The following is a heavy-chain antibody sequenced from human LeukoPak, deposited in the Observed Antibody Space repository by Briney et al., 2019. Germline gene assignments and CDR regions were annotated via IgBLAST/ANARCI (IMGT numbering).Heavy chain of an antibody. CDR2: ISHDGSNK. Sequence: PGRSLRLSCAASGFSFSNYGMHWVRQAPGKGLEWVAVISHDGSNKYHADSVKGRFTISRDNSKNTLNLQMNSLRAEDTAVYYCAKRASGSGTSLYYFDYWGQGTLVTVSS. V-gene: IGHV3-30*18. D-gene: IGHD3-10*01. J-gene: IGHJ4*02. CDR3: AKRASGSGTSLYYFDY. CDR1: GFSFSNYG.